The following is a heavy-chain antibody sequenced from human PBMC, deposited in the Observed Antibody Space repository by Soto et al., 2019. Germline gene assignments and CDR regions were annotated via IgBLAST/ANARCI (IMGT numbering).Heavy chain of an antibody. J-gene: IGHJ5*02. Sequence: ASLKVSCKASGYTFTGYHMHCVRQAPGQGLEWMGWINPNSGSTNYAQKVQGRVTMTTDTSTSTAYMELTSLTPDDTAVYYCARDERGSGSYFGRLNWFDPWGQGTLVTVSS. CDR2: INPNSGST. CDR3: ARDERGSGSYFGRLNWFDP. V-gene: IGHV1-2*02. CDR1: GYTFTGYH. D-gene: IGHD3-10*01.